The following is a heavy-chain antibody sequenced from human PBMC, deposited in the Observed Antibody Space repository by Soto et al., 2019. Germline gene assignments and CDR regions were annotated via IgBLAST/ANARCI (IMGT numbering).Heavy chain of an antibody. J-gene: IGHJ5*02. CDR1: GYTFRTYA. D-gene: IGHD6-6*01. V-gene: IGHV1-18*01. CDR2: ISVYNGNT. Sequence: WASVKVSCKASGYTFRTYAINWVRQVPGQGLQWMGWISVYNGNTNYAQKFQGRVTMTTDTSTSTAYMELRSLRSDDSAVYYCARDSVAARPGWFAPWGQGTLVTVSS. CDR3: ARDSVAARPGWFAP.